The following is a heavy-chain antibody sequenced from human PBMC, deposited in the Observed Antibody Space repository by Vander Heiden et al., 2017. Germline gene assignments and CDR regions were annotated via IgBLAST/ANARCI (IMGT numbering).Heavy chain of an antibody. V-gene: IGHV1-69*01. D-gene: IGHD2-8*01. CDR3: ARDKFRVYAKSDYYYYGMDV. CDR1: GGTFRSYA. CDR2: IIPIFGTA. Sequence: QVQLVQSGAEVKKPGSSVKVSCKASGGTFRSYAISWVRQAPGQGLEWMGGIIPIFGTANYAQKFQGRVTITADESTSTAYMELSSLRSEDTAVYYCARDKFRVYAKSDYYYYGMDVWGQGTTVTVSS. J-gene: IGHJ6*02.